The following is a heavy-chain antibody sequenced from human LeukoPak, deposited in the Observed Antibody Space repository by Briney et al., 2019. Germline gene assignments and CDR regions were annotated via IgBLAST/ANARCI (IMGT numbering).Heavy chain of an antibody. CDR2: ISSSSSTI. D-gene: IGHD4-17*01. CDR1: GFTFSSYS. Sequence: GGSLRLSCAASGFTFSSYSMNWVRQAPGKGLEWVSYISSSSSTIYYADSVKGRFTISRDNAKNSLYLQMNSLRAEDTAVYYCASTDNTVTPEPFAFDIWGQGTMVTVSS. J-gene: IGHJ3*02. CDR3: ASTDNTVTPEPFAFDI. V-gene: IGHV3-48*04.